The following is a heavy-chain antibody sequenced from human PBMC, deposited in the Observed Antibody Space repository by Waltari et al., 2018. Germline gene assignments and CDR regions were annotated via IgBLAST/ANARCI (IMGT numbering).Heavy chain of an antibody. V-gene: IGHV3-74*01. J-gene: IGHJ4*02. CDR2: INPDGRET. Sequence: EVQLVESGGGLVQPGGSLRLSCAPSGFTFRNYWMHWVRQAPGKGLLCVSRINPDGRETNYADSVEGRFTSSRDNAKNTLYLQMNSLRGEDTAVYYCVRGSNDWIGLDYWGQGALVTVSS. CDR3: VRGSNDWIGLDY. D-gene: IGHD3-9*01. CDR1: GFTFRNYW.